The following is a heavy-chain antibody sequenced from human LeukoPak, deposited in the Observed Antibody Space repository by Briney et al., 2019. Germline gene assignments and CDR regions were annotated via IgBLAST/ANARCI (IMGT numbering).Heavy chain of an antibody. CDR2: THPSGNT. J-gene: IGHJ5*02. CDR1: GGSNNSYY. Sequence: SETLSLTCTVSGGSNNSYYWSWIRQPPGKGLEWIGYTHPSGNTNYSPSLKSRVTISIDMSRNQFSLKLSSVTAADAAVYYCARKAPKKGWFDPWGQGTLVTVSS. CDR3: ARKAPKKGWFDP. V-gene: IGHV4-4*09.